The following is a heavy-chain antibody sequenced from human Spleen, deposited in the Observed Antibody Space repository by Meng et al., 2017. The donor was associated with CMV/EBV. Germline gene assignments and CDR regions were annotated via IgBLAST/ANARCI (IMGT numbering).Heavy chain of an antibody. D-gene: IGHD6-19*01. Sequence: GGSLRLSCAASGFTFSDYYMSWIRQAPGKGLEWVSYISSFESTIYYADSVKGRFTISRDNAKNLLYLQMNSLRAEDTAVYYCASNPSSGWDYYYYGMDVWGQGTTVTVSS. CDR2: ISSFESTI. J-gene: IGHJ6*02. V-gene: IGHV3-11*04. CDR3: ASNPSSGWDYYYYGMDV. CDR1: GFTFSDYY.